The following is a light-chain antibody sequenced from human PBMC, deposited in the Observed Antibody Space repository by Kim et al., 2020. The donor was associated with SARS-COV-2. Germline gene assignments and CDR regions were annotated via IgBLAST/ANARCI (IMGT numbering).Light chain of an antibody. J-gene: IGKJ5*01. CDR1: QGISSR. CDR2: GAS. CDR3: QQVYTFPIT. V-gene: IGKV1-12*01. Sequence: ASVGDRVTITCRASQGISSRLAWYQQKPGKAPKLLIYGASTLQSGVPSRVSGSGSGTDFSLTISSLQPEDFATYFCQQVYTFPITFGQGTRLEIK.